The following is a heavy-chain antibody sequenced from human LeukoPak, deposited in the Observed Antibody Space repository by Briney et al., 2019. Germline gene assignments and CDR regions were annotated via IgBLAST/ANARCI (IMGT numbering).Heavy chain of an antibody. CDR3: AGRAVAGTGIYYYYMDV. J-gene: IGHJ6*03. D-gene: IGHD6-19*01. CDR1: GGTFSSYA. Sequence: GASVKVSCEASGGTFSSYAISWVRQAPGQGLEWMGGIIPIFGTANYAQKFQGRVTITTDESTSTAYMELSSLRSEDTAVYYCAGRAVAGTGIYYYYMDVWGKGTTVTVSS. V-gene: IGHV1-69*05. CDR2: IIPIFGTA.